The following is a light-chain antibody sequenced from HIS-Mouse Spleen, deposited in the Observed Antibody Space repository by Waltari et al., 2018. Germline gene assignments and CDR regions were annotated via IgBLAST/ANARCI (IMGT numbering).Light chain of an antibody. CDR3: QVWDSSSDHVV. V-gene: IGLV3-21*03. J-gene: IGLJ2*01. CDR1: NIGSKS. Sequence: SYVLTQPPSVSVAPGKTARITCGGNNIGSKSVHWYQQKPGQAPVLVVYDDSDRPSGIPGRLFGSNTGNTATLTISRVEAGDEADYYWQVWDSSSDHVVFGGGTKLTVL. CDR2: DDS.